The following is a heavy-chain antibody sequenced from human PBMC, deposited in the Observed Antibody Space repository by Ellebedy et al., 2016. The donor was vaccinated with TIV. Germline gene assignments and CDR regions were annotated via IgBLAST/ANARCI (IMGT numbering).Heavy chain of an antibody. CDR2: INPSGGST. CDR1: GYTFTSYD. V-gene: IGHV1-46*01. D-gene: IGHD2-15*01. J-gene: IGHJ4*02. CDR3: ARFCSGGSCFDY. Sequence: ASVKVSCXASGYTFTSYDINWVRQAPGQGLEWMGIINPSGGSTSYAQKFQGRVTMTRDTSTSTVYMELSSLRSEDTAVYYCARFCSGGSCFDYWGQGTLVTVSS.